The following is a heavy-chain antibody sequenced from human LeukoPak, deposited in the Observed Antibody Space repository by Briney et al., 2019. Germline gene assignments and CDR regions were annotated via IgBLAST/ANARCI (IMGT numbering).Heavy chain of an antibody. J-gene: IGHJ5*02. D-gene: IGHD6-13*01. Sequence: GRSLRLSCAASGFTFSSYAMHWVRQAPGKGLEWVAVISYDGSNKYYADSVKGRFTISRDNSKNTLYLQMNSLRAEDTAVYYCARAFLQQLVPGNSFDPWGQGTLVTVSS. V-gene: IGHV3-30-3*01. CDR1: GFTFSSYA. CDR3: ARAFLQQLVPGNSFDP. CDR2: ISYDGSNK.